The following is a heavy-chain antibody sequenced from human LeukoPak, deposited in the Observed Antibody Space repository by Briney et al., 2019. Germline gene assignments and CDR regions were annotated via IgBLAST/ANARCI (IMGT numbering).Heavy chain of an antibody. CDR1: GGSIINNGYY. CDR2: IYHSGTT. V-gene: IGHV4-31*03. D-gene: IGHD3-10*01. J-gene: IGHJ4*02. Sequence: SETLSLTCTVSGGSIINNGYYWSWIRQHPGKGLEWIGYIYHSGTTPYNPSLKSRIIISIDTSKSQFSLKVTSVTAADTAVYFCARYYYGSGSRRQEFDYWGQGILVAVSS. CDR3: ARYYYGSGSRRQEFDY.